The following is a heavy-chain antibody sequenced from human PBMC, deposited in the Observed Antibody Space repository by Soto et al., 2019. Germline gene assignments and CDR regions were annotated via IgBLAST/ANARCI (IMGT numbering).Heavy chain of an antibody. CDR1: GFTFSSYE. CDR3: ARGDVEYSSSPNIGMDV. Sequence: PGESLKISCAASGFTFSSYEMNWVRQAPGKGLEWVSYISSSGSTIYYADSVKGRFTISRDNAKNSLYLQMNSLRAEDTAVYYCARGDVEYSSSPNIGMDVWGQGTTVTVSS. J-gene: IGHJ6*02. V-gene: IGHV3-48*03. CDR2: ISSSGSTI. D-gene: IGHD6-6*01.